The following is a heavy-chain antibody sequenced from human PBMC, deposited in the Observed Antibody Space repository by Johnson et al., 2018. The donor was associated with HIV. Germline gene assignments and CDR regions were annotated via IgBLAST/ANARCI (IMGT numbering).Heavy chain of an antibody. J-gene: IGHJ3*02. V-gene: IGHV3-66*01. D-gene: IGHD5-18*01. CDR1: GFTVSSNY. CDR3: ARSYSYGAFDS. CDR2: IYSGDTT. Sequence: EVQLVESGGALVQPGGSLRLSCAASGFTVSSNYMSWVRQAPGKGLEWVSVIYSGDTTYYADSVKGRFTISREHSKNTLYLQMSSLSAEDTAVYYCARSYSYGAFDSWCQGTMVTVSS.